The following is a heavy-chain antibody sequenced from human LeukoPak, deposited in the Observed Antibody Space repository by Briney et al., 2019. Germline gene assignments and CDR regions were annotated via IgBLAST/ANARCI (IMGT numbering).Heavy chain of an antibody. CDR1: GFTFSSYW. CDR2: INSDGSST. CDR3: ARARSSWYPLDY. J-gene: IGHJ4*02. V-gene: IGHV3-74*01. Sequence: GGALRLSCAASGFTFSSYWMHWVRQAPGKGLVWVSRINSDGSSTSYADSVKGRFTISRDNATNTLYLQMNSLRAEDTAVYYCARARSSWYPLDYWGQGTLVTVSS. D-gene: IGHD6-13*01.